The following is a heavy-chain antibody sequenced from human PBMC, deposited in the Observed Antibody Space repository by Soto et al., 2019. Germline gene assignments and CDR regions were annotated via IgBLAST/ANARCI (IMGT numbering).Heavy chain of an antibody. J-gene: IGHJ5*02. CDR2: VVVGSGTT. CDR1: GFTLNYSS. V-gene: IGHV1-58*01. Sequence: QVQLVQSGPEVKKPGTSVTVSCTASGFTLNYSSVHCVRQARGQPLEWMGWVVVGSGTTTYAHKFHDRVILTRDISTNTSYLELTSLTSEDTAIYYCAAETTYPNCFDPWGQGTLVTGS. CDR3: AAETTYPNCFDP.